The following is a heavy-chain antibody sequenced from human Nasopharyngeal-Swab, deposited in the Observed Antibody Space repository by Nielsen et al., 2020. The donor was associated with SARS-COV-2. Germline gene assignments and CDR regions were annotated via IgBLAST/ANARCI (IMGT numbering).Heavy chain of an antibody. J-gene: IGHJ5*02. V-gene: IGHV3-48*02. D-gene: IGHD6-13*01. Sequence: GGSLRLSCAASGFTFSSYEMSWVRQAPGKGLEWVSYISGSSGIIYYADSVKGRFTISRDNAKNSLFLQMNSLRDEDTAVYYCAKDGAAAVGWFNWFDPWGQGTLVTVSS. CDR3: AKDGAAAVGWFNWFDP. CDR2: ISGSSGII. CDR1: GFTFSSYE.